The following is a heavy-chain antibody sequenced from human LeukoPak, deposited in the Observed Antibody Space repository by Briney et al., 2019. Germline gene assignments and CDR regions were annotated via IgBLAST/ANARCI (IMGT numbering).Heavy chain of an antibody. CDR1: RYTLTRYY. D-gene: IGHD3-10*01. CDR3: ARECGSMVRGVNYYYMDV. CDR2: INPIGGST. J-gene: IGHJ6*03. Sequence: ASLKVSCKASRYTLTRYYMHWVRHTPRQGREWVGIINPIGGSTNYAHKFPGTDTMTRDTSKSTVYMELSSLRSEDTGVYYCARECGSMVRGVNYYYMDVWGKGTTVTVSS. V-gene: IGHV1-46*01.